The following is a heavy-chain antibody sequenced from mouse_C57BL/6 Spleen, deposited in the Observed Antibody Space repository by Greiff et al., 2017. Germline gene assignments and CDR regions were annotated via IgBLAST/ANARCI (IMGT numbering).Heavy chain of an antibody. CDR1: GYTFTSYW. D-gene: IGHD2-14*01. CDR2: IHPNSGST. Sequence: QVQLKQPGAELVKPGASVKLSCKASGYTFTSYWMHWVKQRPGQGLEWIGMIHPNSGSTNYNEKFKSKATLTVDKSSSTAYMQLSSLTSEDSAVYYCAPWNYRPDYWGQGTTLTVSS. CDR3: APWNYRPDY. V-gene: IGHV1-64*01. J-gene: IGHJ2*01.